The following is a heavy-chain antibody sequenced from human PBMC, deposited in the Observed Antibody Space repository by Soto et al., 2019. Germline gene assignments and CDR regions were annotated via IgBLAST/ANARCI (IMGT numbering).Heavy chain of an antibody. J-gene: IGHJ5*02. CDR2: ISGSGGST. Sequence: LRLSCAASGFTFSSYAMSWVRQAPGKGLEWVSAISGSGGSTYYADSVKGRFTISRDNSKNTLYLQMNSLRAEDTAVYYCAKDVGIAAAGTGWFDPWGQGTLVTVSS. CDR3: AKDVGIAAAGTGWFDP. CDR1: GFTFSSYA. V-gene: IGHV3-23*01. D-gene: IGHD6-13*01.